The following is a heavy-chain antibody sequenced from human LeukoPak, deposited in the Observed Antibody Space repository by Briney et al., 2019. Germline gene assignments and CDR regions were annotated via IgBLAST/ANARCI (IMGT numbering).Heavy chain of an antibody. CDR1: GFTFSSYE. Sequence: GGSLRLSCAASGFTFSSYEMNWVRQAPGKGLEWISCISSSGGTIYYADSVKGRFTISRDNAKNSLYLQMNSLRAEDTAVYYCARMRPELDYWGQGTLVTVSS. J-gene: IGHJ4*02. CDR2: ISSSGGTI. CDR3: ARMRPELDY. D-gene: IGHD6-6*01. V-gene: IGHV3-48*03.